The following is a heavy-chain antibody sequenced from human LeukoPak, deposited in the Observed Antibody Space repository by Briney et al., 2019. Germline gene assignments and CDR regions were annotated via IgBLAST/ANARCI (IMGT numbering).Heavy chain of an antibody. V-gene: IGHV3-74*01. CDR1: GFILINYW. CDR3: ARDGISCTGGHCYFAS. D-gene: IGHD2-8*02. J-gene: IGHJ4*02. CDR2: INNDGSST. Sequence: PGGSLRLSCATSGFILINYWMHWVRQAPGKGLVWVSRINNDGSSTTYADSVKGRFTISRDNARNTLYLQMNGLRAEDTAVYYCARDGISCTGGHCYFASWGQGTLVTVSS.